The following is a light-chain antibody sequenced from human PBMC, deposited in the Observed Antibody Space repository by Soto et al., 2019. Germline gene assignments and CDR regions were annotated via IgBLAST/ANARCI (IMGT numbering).Light chain of an antibody. CDR1: RNVNTN. Sequence: EIVLTQSPATLSVSPGERATLSCRASRNVNTNLAWYQQKPGQAPRLLIYGASTGATGIPDRFSGSGSGTEFTLTLSSLQSEDLAVYYCQQYNDWPPEGTFGPGTKVEI. V-gene: IGKV3-15*01. CDR3: QQYNDWPPEGT. CDR2: GAS. J-gene: IGKJ3*01.